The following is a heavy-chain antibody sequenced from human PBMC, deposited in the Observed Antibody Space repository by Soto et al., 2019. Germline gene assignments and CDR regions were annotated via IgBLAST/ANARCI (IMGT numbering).Heavy chain of an antibody. Sequence: ASVKVSCKASGYTFTSYGISWVRQAPGQGLEWMGWISAYNGNTNYAQKLQGRVTMTTDTSTSTAYMELSSLRSDDTAVYYCARDPDLAVAGTVDYWGQGTLVTVSS. V-gene: IGHV1-18*01. CDR1: GYTFTSYG. CDR3: ARDPDLAVAGTVDY. J-gene: IGHJ4*02. CDR2: ISAYNGNT. D-gene: IGHD6-19*01.